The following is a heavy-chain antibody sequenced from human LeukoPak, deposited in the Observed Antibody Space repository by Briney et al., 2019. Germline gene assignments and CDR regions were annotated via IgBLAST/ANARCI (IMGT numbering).Heavy chain of an antibody. Sequence: GGSLRLSCTASGFPFNTTGMHWVRQAPGKGLEWVAVISYDGSNKYYADSVKGRFTISRDNSKNTLYLQMNSLRAEDTAVYYCAKVLRYFDVGMFDYWGQGTLVTVSS. D-gene: IGHD3-9*01. CDR1: GFPFNTTG. CDR3: AKVLRYFDVGMFDY. V-gene: IGHV3-30*18. J-gene: IGHJ4*02. CDR2: ISYDGSNK.